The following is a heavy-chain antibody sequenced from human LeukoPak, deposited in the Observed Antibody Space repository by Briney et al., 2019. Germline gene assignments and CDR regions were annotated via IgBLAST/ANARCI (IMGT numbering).Heavy chain of an antibody. CDR1: GYTFTSYD. CDR3: AREAYDFWSGYLHYMDV. D-gene: IGHD3-3*01. V-gene: IGHV1-8*03. J-gene: IGHJ6*03. Sequence: ASVKVSCKASGYTFTSYDINWVRQATGQGLECMGWMNPNSGNTGYAQKFQGRVTITRNTSISTAYMELSSLRSEDTAVYYCAREAYDFWSGYLHYMDVWGKGTTVTVSS. CDR2: MNPNSGNT.